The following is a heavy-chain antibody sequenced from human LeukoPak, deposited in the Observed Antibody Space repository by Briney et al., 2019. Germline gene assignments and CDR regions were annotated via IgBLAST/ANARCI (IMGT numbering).Heavy chain of an antibody. V-gene: IGHV1-69*04. CDR1: GGTFSSYT. CDR3: ARDCSGGSCYDY. Sequence: SVKVSRKASGGTFSSYTISWVRQAPGQGLEWMGRIIPILGIANYAQKFQGRVTITADKSTSTAYMELSSLRSEDTAVYYCARDCSGGSCYDYWGQGTLVTVSS. J-gene: IGHJ4*02. D-gene: IGHD2-15*01. CDR2: IIPILGIA.